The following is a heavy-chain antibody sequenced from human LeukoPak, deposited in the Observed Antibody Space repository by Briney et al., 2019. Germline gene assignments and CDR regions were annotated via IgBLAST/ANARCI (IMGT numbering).Heavy chain of an antibody. J-gene: IGHJ4*02. CDR1: GFTFSNYA. V-gene: IGHV3-23*01. CDR3: AKPPYDFWSGYSATQVDY. CDR2: ISGSTGST. Sequence: GGSLRLSCAASGFTFSNYAMNWVRQAPGKGLEWVSLISGSTGSTYYADSVKGRFSISRDNSKNTVYLQMNSLRVEDTAVYYCAKPPYDFWSGYSATQVDYWGQGTLVTVSS. D-gene: IGHD3-3*01.